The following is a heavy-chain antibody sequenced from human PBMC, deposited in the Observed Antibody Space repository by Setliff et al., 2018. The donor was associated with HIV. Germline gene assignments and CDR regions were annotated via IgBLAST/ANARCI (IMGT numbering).Heavy chain of an antibody. CDR3: ARERAALHYFDY. Sequence: EPLSLTCTVSGGSISSSSYYWGWIRQSPGKGLEWIGSIFYSGRTYYNPSLKSRVTISVHTSKNQFSLKLNSVTAADTAVYYCARERAALHYFDYWGQGTLVTVSS. D-gene: IGHD6-13*01. CDR2: IFYSGRT. J-gene: IGHJ4*02. V-gene: IGHV4-39*07. CDR1: GGSISSSSYY.